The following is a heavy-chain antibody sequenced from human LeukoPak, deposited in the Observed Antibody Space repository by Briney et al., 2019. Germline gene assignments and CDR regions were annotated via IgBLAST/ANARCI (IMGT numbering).Heavy chain of an antibody. Sequence: PGGPLRLSCAASGFTFSSNTMNWVRQATGKGLEWVSYISSSRGTIYYADSVKGRFTISRDNAKNSPYLQMNSLRAEDTAVYYCARDLDYAFDYWGQGTLVTVSS. CDR1: GFTFSSNT. CDR3: ARDLDYAFDY. D-gene: IGHD4-17*01. CDR2: ISSSRGTI. J-gene: IGHJ4*02. V-gene: IGHV3-48*01.